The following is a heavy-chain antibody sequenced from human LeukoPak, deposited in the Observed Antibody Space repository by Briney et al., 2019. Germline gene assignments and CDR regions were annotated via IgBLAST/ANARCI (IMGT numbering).Heavy chain of an antibody. CDR2: INHSGST. V-gene: IGHV4-34*01. J-gene: IGHJ5*02. Sequence: PSETLSLTCAVYGGSFSGYYWSWIRQPPGKGLEWIGEINHSGSTNYNPSLKSRVTISVDTSKNQFSLKLSSVTAADTAVYYCASPGEKLGSWFDPWGQGTLVTVSS. CDR1: GGSFSGYY. CDR3: ASPGEKLGSWFDP. D-gene: IGHD7-27*01.